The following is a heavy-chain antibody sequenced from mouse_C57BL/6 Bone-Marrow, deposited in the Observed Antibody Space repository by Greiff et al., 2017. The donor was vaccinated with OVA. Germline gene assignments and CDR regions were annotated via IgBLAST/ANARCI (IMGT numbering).Heavy chain of an antibody. CDR1: GYAFSSSW. Sequence: QVQLQQSGPELVKPGASVKISCKASGYAFSSSWMNWVKQRPGKGLEWIGRIYPGDGDTNYNGKFKGKATLTADKSSSTAYMQLSSLTSEDSAVYFCARSDDSSSPYWYFDDWGTGTTVTVSS. D-gene: IGHD1-1*01. CDR3: ARSDDSSSPYWYFDD. J-gene: IGHJ1*03. CDR2: IYPGDGDT. V-gene: IGHV1-82*01.